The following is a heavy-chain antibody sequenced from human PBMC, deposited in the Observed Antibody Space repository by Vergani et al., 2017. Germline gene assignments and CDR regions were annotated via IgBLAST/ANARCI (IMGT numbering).Heavy chain of an antibody. Sequence: QVQLVQSGAEVKKPGSSVKVSCKASGGTFSSYAISWVRQAPGQGLEWMGRIIPIFGTANYAQKFQGRVTITADESTSTAYMERSSLRSEDTAVYYCARCGCSEQQLGFCSAYYYYGMDVWGQGTTVTVSS. CDR1: GGTFSSYA. V-gene: IGHV1-69*18. D-gene: IGHD6-13*01. CDR3: ARCGCSEQQLGFCSAYYYYGMDV. J-gene: IGHJ6*02. CDR2: IIPIFGTA.